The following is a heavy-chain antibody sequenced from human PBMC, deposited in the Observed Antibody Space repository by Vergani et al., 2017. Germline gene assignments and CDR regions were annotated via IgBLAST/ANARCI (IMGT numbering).Heavy chain of an antibody. Sequence: EVQVLESGGGLIKPGGSLRLSCVVSGITFKNAWINWVRQAPGKGLEWIGRIRSKNDGGAADYAAPLKGRFTISRDDSKDSASLLVNNLKTEDTAVYFCYTDSHDYWGQGTLVTVSS. J-gene: IGHJ4*02. CDR3: YTDSHDY. CDR1: GITFKNAW. V-gene: IGHV3-15*01. D-gene: IGHD2-2*02. CDR2: IRSKNDGGAA.